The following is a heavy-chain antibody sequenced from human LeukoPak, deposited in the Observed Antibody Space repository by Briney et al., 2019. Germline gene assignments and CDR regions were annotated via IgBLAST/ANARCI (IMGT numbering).Heavy chain of an antibody. J-gene: IGHJ4*02. CDR1: GYTFTGYY. CDR3: ARVAEYYDSSGYYSWGYYFDY. D-gene: IGHD3-22*01. CDR2: INPNSGGT. Sequence: ASVKVSCKASGYTFTGYYMHWVRQAPGQGLEWMGWINPNSGGTNYAQKFQGRVTMTRDTSISTAYMELSRLRSDDTAVYYCARVAEYYDSSGYYSWGYYFDYWGQGTLVTVSS. V-gene: IGHV1-2*02.